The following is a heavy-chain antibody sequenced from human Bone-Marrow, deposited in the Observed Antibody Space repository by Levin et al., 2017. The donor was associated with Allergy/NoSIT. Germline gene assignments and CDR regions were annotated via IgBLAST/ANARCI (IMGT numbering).Heavy chain of an antibody. D-gene: IGHD3-10*01. Sequence: SETLSLTCTISGGSISTYYWSWIRQPPGKEPEWIGYIHHSGITDYSPSLKSRVTISLDTSKNQFSLRLNSVNAAETAVYYCARGGGLLLWFGGDAFDIWGQGTMVTVSS. CDR2: IHHSGIT. V-gene: IGHV4-59*01. J-gene: IGHJ3*02. CDR1: GGSISTYY. CDR3: ARGGGLLLWFGGDAFDI.